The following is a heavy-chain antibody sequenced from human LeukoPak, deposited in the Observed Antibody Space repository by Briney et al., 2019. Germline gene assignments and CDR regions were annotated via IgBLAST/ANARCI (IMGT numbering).Heavy chain of an antibody. D-gene: IGHD5-18*01. Sequence: GGSLRLSCVASGFTFSDYYMSWIRQAPGKGLEWVSYISSSGSTIYYADSVKGRFTISRDNAKNSLYLQMNSLRAEDTAVYYCAREYGYSYGLNWFDPWGQGTLVTVSS. J-gene: IGHJ5*02. CDR2: ISSSGSTI. CDR3: AREYGYSYGLNWFDP. V-gene: IGHV3-11*04. CDR1: GFTFSDYY.